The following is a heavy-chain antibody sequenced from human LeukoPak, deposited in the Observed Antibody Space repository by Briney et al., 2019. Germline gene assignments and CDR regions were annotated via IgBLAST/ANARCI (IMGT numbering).Heavy chain of an antibody. CDR3: TRWGDGYSFAS. V-gene: IGHV3-48*04. D-gene: IGHD5-24*01. CDR1: GFTFSSHS. Sequence: PGGSLRLSCAASGFTFSSHSMNWVRQAPGKGLDWISYIVGSGTTKHYADSVKGRFTISRDNADNSLYLEMYSLRADDTAVYYCTRWGDGYSFASWGQGTLVTVSS. J-gene: IGHJ1*01. CDR2: IVGSGTTK.